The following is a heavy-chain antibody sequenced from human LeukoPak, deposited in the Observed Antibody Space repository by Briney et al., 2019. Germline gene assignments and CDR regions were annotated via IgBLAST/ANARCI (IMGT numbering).Heavy chain of an antibody. D-gene: IGHD3-10*01. V-gene: IGHV3-23*01. CDR2: ISGSRGST. CDR3: AKGSRITTVRGVLMGDY. J-gene: IGHJ4*02. Sequence: GGSLRLSCAASGFTFSSYAMSWVRQAPGKGLEWVSAISGSRGSTYYADSVKGRFTISRDNSNNTLYLQMNSLRAEDTAVYYCAKGSRITTVRGVLMGDYWGQGTLVTVSS. CDR1: GFTFSSYA.